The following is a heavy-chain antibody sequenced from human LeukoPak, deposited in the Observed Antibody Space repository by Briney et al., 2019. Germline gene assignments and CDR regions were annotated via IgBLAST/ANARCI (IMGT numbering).Heavy chain of an antibody. CDR1: GFTFSGYW. V-gene: IGHV3-7*03. J-gene: IGHJ4*02. Sequence: GGSLRLSCAASGFTFSGYWMSWVRQAPGKGLEWVANIKQDGSEKYYVDSVKGRFTISRDNAKNSLYLQMNSLRAEDTAVYYCAKDRLKVQPNGGLDYWGQGTLVTVSS. D-gene: IGHD1-1*01. CDR3: AKDRLKVQPNGGLDY. CDR2: IKQDGSEK.